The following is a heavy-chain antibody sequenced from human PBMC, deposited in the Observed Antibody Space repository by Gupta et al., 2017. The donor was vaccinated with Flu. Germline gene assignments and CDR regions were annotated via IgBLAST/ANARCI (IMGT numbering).Heavy chain of an antibody. CDR2: IYSSGST. J-gene: IGHJ4*02. V-gene: IGHV4-30-4*01. D-gene: IGHD6-25*01. CDR3: ARAYCGYYFDY. Sequence: SISSGDYYWSWIRQPPGKGLEWLGYIYSSGSTYYYPSLKSRVTISVDTSKNQFSLNLSSAXAXDTAVYXCARAYCGYYFDYWGQGTLVTVSS. CDR1: SISSGDYY.